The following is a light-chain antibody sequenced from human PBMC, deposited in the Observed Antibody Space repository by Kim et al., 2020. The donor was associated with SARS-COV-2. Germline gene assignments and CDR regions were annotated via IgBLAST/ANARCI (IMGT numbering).Light chain of an antibody. CDR2: AAS. CDR3: QQYYNRPPCT. CDR1: QSVLSD. V-gene: IGKV3-15*01. Sequence: SPGERANLSGRASQSVLSDLAWYQQKPGQAPRLLIYAASTRATGVPARFSGSGSGTEFTLTISSLQSEDFAVYFCQQYYNRPPCTFGQGTKLEI. J-gene: IGKJ2*02.